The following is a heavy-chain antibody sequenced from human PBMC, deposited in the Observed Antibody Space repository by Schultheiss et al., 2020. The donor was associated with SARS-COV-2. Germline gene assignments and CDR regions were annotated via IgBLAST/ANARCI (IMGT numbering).Heavy chain of an antibody. V-gene: IGHV3-23*01. CDR2: ISGSGGST. D-gene: IGHD2-15*01. CDR1: GFTFSSYA. Sequence: GGSLRLSCAASGFTFSSYAMSWVRQAPGKGLEWVSAISGSGGSTYYADSVKGRFTISRDNAKNSLYLQMNSLRAEDTAVYYCARAEGGSSYFVVVVAASWWFDPWGQGTLVTVSS. J-gene: IGHJ5*02. CDR3: ARAEGGSSYFVVVVAASWWFDP.